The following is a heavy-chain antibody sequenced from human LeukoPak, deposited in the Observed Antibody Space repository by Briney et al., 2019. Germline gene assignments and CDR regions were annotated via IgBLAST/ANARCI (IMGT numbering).Heavy chain of an antibody. CDR3: ARADYNTVYYYYYMDV. V-gene: IGHV3-48*04. D-gene: IGHD4-11*01. CDR2: ISSSGSTI. CDR1: GFTFSSYA. Sequence: PGGSLRLSCAASGFTFSSYAMSWVRQAPGKGLEWVSYISSSGSTIYYADSVKGRFTISRDNAKNSLYLQMNSLRAEDTAVYYCARADYNTVYYYYYMDVWGKGTTVTVSS. J-gene: IGHJ6*03.